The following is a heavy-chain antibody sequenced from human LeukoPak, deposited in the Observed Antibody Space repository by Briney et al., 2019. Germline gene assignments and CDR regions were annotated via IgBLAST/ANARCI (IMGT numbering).Heavy chain of an antibody. CDR1: GYTFTSYA. CDR3: ARVGVGAHIYYFDY. J-gene: IGHJ4*02. Sequence: ASVKVSCKASGYTFTSYAMHWVRQAPGQRLEWMGWINAGNGNTKYSQKFQGRVTITRDTSASTAYMELSSMRSEDTAVYYCARVGVGAHIYYFDYWGQGTLVTVSS. CDR2: INAGNGNT. D-gene: IGHD1-26*01. V-gene: IGHV1-3*01.